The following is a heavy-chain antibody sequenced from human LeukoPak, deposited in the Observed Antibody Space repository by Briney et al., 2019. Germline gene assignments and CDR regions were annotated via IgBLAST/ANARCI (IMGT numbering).Heavy chain of an antibody. V-gene: IGHV1-69*04. J-gene: IGHJ6*02. CDR1: GGTFSSYA. D-gene: IGHD3-16*01. CDR3: AASWGDYYYYYGMDV. Sequence: ASVKVSCKASGGTFSSYAISWVRQAPGQGLEWMGRIIPILGIANYAQKFQGRVTITADKSTSTAYMELSSLRSEDTAVYYCAASWGDYYYYYGMDVWGQGTAVTVSS. CDR2: IIPILGIA.